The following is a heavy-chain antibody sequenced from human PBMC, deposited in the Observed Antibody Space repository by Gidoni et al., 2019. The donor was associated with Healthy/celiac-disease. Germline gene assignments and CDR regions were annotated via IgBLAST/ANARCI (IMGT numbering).Heavy chain of an antibody. CDR2: IYYSGST. CDR3: ARVGRAAAGTEAGWFDP. J-gene: IGHJ5*02. CDR1: GGSISSYY. D-gene: IGHD6-13*01. Sequence: QVQLQESGPGLVKPSETLSLTCTVSGGSISSYYWSWIRQPPGKGLEWIGYIYYSGSTNYNPSLKSRVTISVDTSKNQFSLKLSSVTAADTAVYYCARVGRAAAGTEAGWFDPWGQGTLVTVSS. V-gene: IGHV4-59*01.